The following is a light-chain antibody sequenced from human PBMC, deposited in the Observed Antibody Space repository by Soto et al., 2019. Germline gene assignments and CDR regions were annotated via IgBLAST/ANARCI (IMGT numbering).Light chain of an antibody. CDR1: LSVSVY. Sequence: VVLTQSPATLSLSPGERATLSCRTSLSVSVYLDWYQQKPGQAPRLLISDASNRSTGIPARFSGSGSGTDFSVTISSLEPEDFAVYYCHQRQYWAPITFGQGTRLEIK. V-gene: IGKV3-11*01. J-gene: IGKJ5*01. CDR2: DAS. CDR3: HQRQYWAPIT.